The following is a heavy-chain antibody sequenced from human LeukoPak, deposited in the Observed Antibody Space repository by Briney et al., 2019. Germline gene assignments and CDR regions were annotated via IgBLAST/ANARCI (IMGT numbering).Heavy chain of an antibody. D-gene: IGHD2-2*01. Sequence: GGSLRLSCAASGFTFSSYWMSWVRQAPGKGLEWVANIKQDGSEKYYVDSVKGRFTISRDNAKNSLYLQMNSLRAEDTAVYYCARDKYCSSTSCEGYYFDYWGQGTLVTVSS. CDR1: GFTFSSYW. CDR2: IKQDGSEK. J-gene: IGHJ4*02. CDR3: ARDKYCSSTSCEGYYFDY. V-gene: IGHV3-7*01.